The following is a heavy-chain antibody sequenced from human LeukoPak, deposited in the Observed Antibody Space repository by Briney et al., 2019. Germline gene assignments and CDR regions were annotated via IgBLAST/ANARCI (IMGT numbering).Heavy chain of an antibody. J-gene: IGHJ5*02. Sequence: PGGSLRLSCAASGFTFSSYEMNWVRQAPGKGLEWVSSISSSSSYIYYADSVKGRFTISRDNAKNSLYLQMNSLRDEDTGVYYCATDLFAGGELRIDHHLLATCFDPWGQGTLVTVSS. CDR3: ATDLFAGGELRIDHHLLATCFDP. CDR2: ISSSSSYI. V-gene: IGHV3-21*01. D-gene: IGHD1-26*01. CDR1: GFTFSSYE.